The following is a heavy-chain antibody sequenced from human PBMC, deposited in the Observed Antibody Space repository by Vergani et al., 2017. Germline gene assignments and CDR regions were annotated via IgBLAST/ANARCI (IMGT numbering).Heavy chain of an antibody. CDR1: GFTFSRYS. CDR3: AREYDSSGYYYLY. D-gene: IGHD3-22*01. J-gene: IGHJ4*02. CDR2: ISSGTSYK. Sequence: EVQLVESGGGLVKPGGSLRLSCAASGFTFSRYSMNWVRQAPGKGLEWVSSISSGTSYKYYADSVRGRLTISRDDAKSSLSLQMNSLRAEDTAVYYCAREYDSSGYYYLYWGQGTLVTVSA. V-gene: IGHV3-21*01.